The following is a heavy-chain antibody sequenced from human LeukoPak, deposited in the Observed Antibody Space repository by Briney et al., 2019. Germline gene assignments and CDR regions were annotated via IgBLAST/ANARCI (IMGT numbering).Heavy chain of an antibody. Sequence: SGGSLRLSCAASGFTFSIYAMHWVRQAPGKGLEWVAVISYDGSNKYYADSVKGRFTISRDNSKNTLYLQMNSLRAEDTAVYYCAKLGKWELPRDYWGRGTLVSVCS. J-gene: IGHJ4*02. CDR2: ISYDGSNK. V-gene: IGHV3-30*18. CDR1: GFTFSIYA. D-gene: IGHD1-26*01. CDR3: AKLGKWELPRDY.